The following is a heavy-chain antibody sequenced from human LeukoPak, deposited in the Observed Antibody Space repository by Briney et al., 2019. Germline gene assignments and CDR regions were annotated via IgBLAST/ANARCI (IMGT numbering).Heavy chain of an antibody. V-gene: IGHV3-23*01. CDR2: ISAGGSST. CDR3: AKLPEDSSGYSDY. Sequence: GGSLRLSCAASGFNFNNYWMSWVRQAPGKGLEWVSAISAGGSSTYYADSVKGRFTISRDNSKNTLYLQMNSLRAEDTAVYYCAKLPEDSSGYSDYWGQGTLVTVSS. D-gene: IGHD3-22*01. J-gene: IGHJ4*02. CDR1: GFNFNNYW.